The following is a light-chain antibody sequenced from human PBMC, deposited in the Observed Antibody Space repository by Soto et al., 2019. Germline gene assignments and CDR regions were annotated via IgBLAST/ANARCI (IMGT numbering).Light chain of an antibody. CDR1: QSVSSN. V-gene: IGKV3-15*01. J-gene: IGKJ1*01. CDR3: QQYNNLPPGRT. CDR2: GAS. Sequence: EIVMTQSPATLSVSPGERATLSCRASQSVSSNLAWYQQKPGQAPRLLIYGASTRATGIPARFSGSGSGTEFTLTISSLQSEDFAVYYCQQYNNLPPGRTFGQGTKVEIK.